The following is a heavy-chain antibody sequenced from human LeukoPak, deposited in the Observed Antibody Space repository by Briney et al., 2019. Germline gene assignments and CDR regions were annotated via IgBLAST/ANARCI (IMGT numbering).Heavy chain of an antibody. Sequence: GGSLRLSCAASGFTFSNYWMSWVRQAPGKGLEWVANIKQDGSEKYYVDSVKGRFTISRDNAKNSLYLQMYSLRAEDTAVYYCARDKIVGATHFDYWGQGTLVTVSS. CDR3: ARDKIVGATHFDY. V-gene: IGHV3-7*01. J-gene: IGHJ4*02. D-gene: IGHD1-26*01. CDR1: GFTFSNYW. CDR2: IKQDGSEK.